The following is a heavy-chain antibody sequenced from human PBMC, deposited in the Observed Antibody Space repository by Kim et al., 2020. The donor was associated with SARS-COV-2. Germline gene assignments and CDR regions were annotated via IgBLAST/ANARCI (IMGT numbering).Heavy chain of an antibody. CDR2: ISAYNGNT. V-gene: IGHV1-18*01. CDR3: ARVIERYCSGGSCYSGDYFDY. CDR1: GYTFTSYG. J-gene: IGHJ4*02. Sequence: ASVKVSCKASGYTFTSYGISWVRQAPGQGLEWMGWISAYNGNTNYAQKLQGRVTMTTDTSTSTAYMELRSLRSDDTAVYYCARVIERYCSGGSCYSGDYFDYWGQGTLVTVSS. D-gene: IGHD2-15*01.